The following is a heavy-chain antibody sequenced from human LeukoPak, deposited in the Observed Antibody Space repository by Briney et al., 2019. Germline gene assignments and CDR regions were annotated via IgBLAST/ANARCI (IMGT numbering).Heavy chain of an antibody. V-gene: IGHV3-21*01. CDR1: GFTFSSYS. CDR3: ARLTGTSDY. D-gene: IGHD7-27*01. Sequence: GGSLRLSCAASGFTFSSYSMNWVRQAPGKGLEWVSSISSSSSYICYADSVKGRFTISRDNAKNSLYLKMNRLRAEDTAVYYCARLTGTSDYWGQGTLVTVSS. CDR2: ISSSSSYI. J-gene: IGHJ4*02.